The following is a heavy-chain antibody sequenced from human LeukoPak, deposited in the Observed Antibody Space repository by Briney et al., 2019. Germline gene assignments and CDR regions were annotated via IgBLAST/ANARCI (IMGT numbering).Heavy chain of an antibody. CDR1: GGSISSYY. Sequence: SETLSLTCTVSGGSISSYYWSWIRQPPGKGLGWIGYIYYSGSTNYNPSLKSRVTISVDTSKNQFSLKLSSVTAADTAVYYCARDIGYGDYVFDYWGQGTLVTVSS. V-gene: IGHV4-59*01. CDR3: ARDIGYGDYVFDY. J-gene: IGHJ4*02. CDR2: IYYSGST. D-gene: IGHD4-17*01.